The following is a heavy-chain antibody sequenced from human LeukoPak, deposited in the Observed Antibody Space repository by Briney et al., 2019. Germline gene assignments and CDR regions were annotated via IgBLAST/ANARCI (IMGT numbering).Heavy chain of an antibody. Sequence: SETLSLTCAVYGGSFSGYYWSWIRQPPGKGLEWIGEINHSGSTNYNPSLKSRVTISVDTSKNQFSLKLSSVTAADTAVYYCARITTDYYDSSGQMGFFDYWGQGTLVTVSS. V-gene: IGHV4-34*01. CDR2: INHSGST. D-gene: IGHD3-22*01. CDR3: ARITTDYYDSSGQMGFFDY. CDR1: GGSFSGYY. J-gene: IGHJ4*02.